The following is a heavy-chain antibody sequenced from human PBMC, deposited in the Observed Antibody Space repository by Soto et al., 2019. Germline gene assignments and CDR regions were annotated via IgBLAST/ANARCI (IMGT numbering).Heavy chain of an antibody. D-gene: IGHD4-17*01. Sequence: GGSLRLSCTASGFTFGDYAMSWFRQAPGKGLEWVGFIRSKAYGGTTEYAASVKGRFTISRDDSKSIAYLQMNSLKTEDTAVYYCTRDRHDDYGDYDLEYYYYYYMDVWGKGTTVTVSS. V-gene: IGHV3-49*03. CDR3: TRDRHDDYGDYDLEYYYYYYMDV. CDR2: IRSKAYGGTT. J-gene: IGHJ6*03. CDR1: GFTFGDYA.